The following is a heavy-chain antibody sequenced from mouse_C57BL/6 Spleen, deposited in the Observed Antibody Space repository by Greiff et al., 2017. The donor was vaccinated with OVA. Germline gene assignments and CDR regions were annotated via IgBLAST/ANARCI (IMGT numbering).Heavy chain of an antibody. V-gene: IGHV2-2*01. D-gene: IGHD4-1*01. CDR2: ICRGGST. CDR3: AGNTDWDYFDV. Sequence: QVQLQQSGPGLVQPSQSLSITCTVSGFSFTSYGVHWVRQSPGQGLEWLGVICRGGSTDYNAAFISRLSISKDNSKSQVFFKMNSLQAYDTAIYYCAGNTDWDYFDVWGKGTTLTVSS. J-gene: IGHJ2*01. CDR1: GFSFTSYG.